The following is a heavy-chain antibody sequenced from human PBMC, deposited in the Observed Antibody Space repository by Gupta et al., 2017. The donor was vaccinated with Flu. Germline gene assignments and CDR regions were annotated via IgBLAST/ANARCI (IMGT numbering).Heavy chain of an antibody. CDR1: GGSISSGDYY. CDR3: AREVRDSSSWHPPDY. D-gene: IGHD3-22*01. Sequence: QVQLQESGPGLVKPSQTLFLTCTVSGGSISSGDYYWSWIRQYPGKGLEWIGHIYYRGSTYYNPSLKSRVTISADTSKNQFSLKVTSVTAADTAVYYCAREVRDSSSWHPPDYWGQGTLVTVSS. CDR2: IYYRGST. J-gene: IGHJ4*02. V-gene: IGHV4-31*03.